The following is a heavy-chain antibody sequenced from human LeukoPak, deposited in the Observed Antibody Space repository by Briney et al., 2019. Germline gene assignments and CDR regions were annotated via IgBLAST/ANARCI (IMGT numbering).Heavy chain of an antibody. Sequence: SETLSLTCAVSGGSFSGYSWNWIRQPPVKGLEWIGEINHSGGTNYNPSLKSRVTISVDTSKNQFSLNLNSVTAADTAVYYCVGIVSSSWYYFDYWGQGNLVTVSS. CDR3: VGIVSSSWYYFDY. CDR2: INHSGGT. J-gene: IGHJ4*02. CDR1: GGSFSGYS. V-gene: IGHV4-34*01. D-gene: IGHD6-13*01.